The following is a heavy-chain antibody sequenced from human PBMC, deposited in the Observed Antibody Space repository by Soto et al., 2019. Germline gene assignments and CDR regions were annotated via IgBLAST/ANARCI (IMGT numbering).Heavy chain of an antibody. D-gene: IGHD6-13*01. Sequence: EVQLVESGGGLVQPGGSLRLSCAASGFTFSSYSMNWVRQAPGKGLEWVAYISSSSSTIYYADSVKVRFTISRDNAKSSLYLQMNSLRAEDTAVYYCARHPERIAEIGWFEPWGQGTLVTVSS. J-gene: IGHJ5*02. CDR1: GFTFSSYS. CDR3: ARHPERIAEIGWFEP. CDR2: ISSSSSTI. V-gene: IGHV3-48*01.